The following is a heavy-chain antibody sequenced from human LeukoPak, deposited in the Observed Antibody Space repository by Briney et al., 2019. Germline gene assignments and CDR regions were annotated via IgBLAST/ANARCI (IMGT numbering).Heavy chain of an antibody. CDR2: IYYSGST. CDR3: ARGYGSGSLWYFDL. CDR1: GGSISSSSYY. Sequence: PSETLSLTCTVSGGSISSSSYYWGWIRQPPGKGLEWIGSIYYSGSTYYNPSLKSRVTISVDTSKNQFSLKLSSVTAADTAVYYCARGYGSGSLWYFDLWGRGTLVTVSS. V-gene: IGHV4-39*07. D-gene: IGHD3-10*01. J-gene: IGHJ2*01.